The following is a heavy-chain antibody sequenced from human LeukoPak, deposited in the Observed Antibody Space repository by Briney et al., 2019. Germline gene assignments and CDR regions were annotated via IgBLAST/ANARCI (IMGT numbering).Heavy chain of an antibody. CDR3: ARAVRWDGDLDY. J-gene: IGHJ4*02. CDR2: IKKDGSPN. V-gene: IGHV3-7*01. D-gene: IGHD4-17*01. CDR1: GFTFSSYW. Sequence: GGSLRLSCAASGFTFSSYWMSWVRQAPGKGLEWVANIKKDGSPNYYVDSVKGRFTISKDNAKNSLYLQMNSLRAEDTAVYYCARAVRWDGDLDYWGQGTLVTVSS.